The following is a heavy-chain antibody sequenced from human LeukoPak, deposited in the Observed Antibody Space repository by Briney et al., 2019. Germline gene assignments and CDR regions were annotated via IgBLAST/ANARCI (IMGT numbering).Heavy chain of an antibody. CDR3: ARARWVVGATIDY. CDR1: GFTFSSYW. Sequence: GGALRLSCAASGFTFSSYWMSGVRQAPGKGVERVAHIKQDGREKNYVDSVKGGFTISRDKAKNKLYMKMKSRREEDRAVYYCARARWVVGATIDYWGQGTLVTVSS. V-gene: IGHV3-7*04. CDR2: IKQDGREK. D-gene: IGHD1-26*01. J-gene: IGHJ4*02.